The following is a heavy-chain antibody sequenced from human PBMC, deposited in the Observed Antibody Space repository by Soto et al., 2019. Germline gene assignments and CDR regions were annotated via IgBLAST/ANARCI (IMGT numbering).Heavy chain of an antibody. CDR1: GYSFTSYW. J-gene: IGHJ3*02. Sequence: GESLKISCKGSGYSFTSYWIGWVRQMPGKGLEWMGIIYPGDSDTRYSPSFQGQVTISADKSISTAYLQWSSLKASDTAMYYCARNWGRYSGYDRMASVTIFDIWGQGTMVTVSS. V-gene: IGHV5-51*01. CDR2: IYPGDSDT. CDR3: ARNWGRYSGYDRMASVTIFDI. D-gene: IGHD5-12*01.